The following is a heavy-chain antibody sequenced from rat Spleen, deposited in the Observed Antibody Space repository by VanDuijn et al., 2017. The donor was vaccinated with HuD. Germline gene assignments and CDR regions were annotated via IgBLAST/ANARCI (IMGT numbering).Heavy chain of an antibody. CDR2: IWGDGST. Sequence: QVQLKESGPGLVQPSQTLSLTCTVSGFSLITNSVHWVRQPPGKGLERMGGIWGDGSTDYNLGLKSRLNISRDTSKSQVFLKMNSLQTDDTAIYFCTRSGYYYSSYVPFFDYWGQGVMVTVSS. CDR1: GFSLITNS. J-gene: IGHJ2*01. CDR3: TRSGYYYSSYVPFFDY. V-gene: IGHV2-1*01. D-gene: IGHD1-2*01.